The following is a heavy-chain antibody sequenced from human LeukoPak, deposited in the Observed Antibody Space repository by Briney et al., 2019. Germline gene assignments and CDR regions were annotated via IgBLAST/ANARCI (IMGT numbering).Heavy chain of an antibody. Sequence: GGSVRLSCAASGFTVSSNYMSWVRQAPGKGLEWVSVIYSGGSTFYADSVRGRFTISRDNSKNTLYLQMNSLRAEDTAVYYCARDKGALYSSSRTNWFDPWGQGTLVTVSS. V-gene: IGHV3-66*01. CDR1: GFTVSSNY. CDR3: ARDKGALYSSSRTNWFDP. CDR2: IYSGGST. D-gene: IGHD6-6*01. J-gene: IGHJ5*02.